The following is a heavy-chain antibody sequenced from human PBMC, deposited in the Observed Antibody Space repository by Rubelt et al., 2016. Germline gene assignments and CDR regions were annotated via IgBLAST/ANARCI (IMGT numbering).Heavy chain of an antibody. CDR1: GYTLTELS. V-gene: IGHV1-24*01. CDR3: ATGIVVVPAHVPSRDY. D-gene: IGHD2-2*01. Sequence: QVQLVQSGAEVKKPGASVKVSCKVSGYTLTELSMHWVRQAPGKGLEWMGGFDPEDGETIYAQQFRVGVTMTEDTSTDAAYRWLSSLRSEDTAVYYCATGIVVVPAHVPSRDYWGQGTLVTVSS. J-gene: IGHJ4*02. CDR2: FDPEDGET.